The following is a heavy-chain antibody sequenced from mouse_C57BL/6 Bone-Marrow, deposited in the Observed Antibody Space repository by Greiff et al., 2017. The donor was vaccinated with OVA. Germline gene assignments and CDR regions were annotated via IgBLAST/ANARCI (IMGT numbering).Heavy chain of an antibody. CDR1: GFTFSSYA. Sequence: EVQVVESGEGLVKPGGSLKLSCAASGFTFSSYAMSWVRQTPGKRLEWVAYISSGGDYIYYADTVKGRFTISRDNARNTLYLQMSSLKSEDTAMYYCTRDPIYYDQGGFAYWGQGTLVTVSA. CDR3: TRDPIYYDQGGFAY. J-gene: IGHJ3*01. V-gene: IGHV5-9-1*02. CDR2: ISSGGDYI. D-gene: IGHD2-4*01.